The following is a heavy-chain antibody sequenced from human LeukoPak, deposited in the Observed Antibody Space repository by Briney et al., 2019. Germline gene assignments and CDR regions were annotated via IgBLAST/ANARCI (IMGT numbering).Heavy chain of an antibody. V-gene: IGHV3-23*01. CDR1: GFTFRNSA. J-gene: IGHJ4*02. Sequence: SGGSLRLSCAASGFTFRNSAMNWVRQSPGKGLEWVSGISGSGGSTYYADSVKGRFTISRDNSKNTLYLQMNSLRAGGTAIYYCAKASTVLKPIDSWGQGTLVTVSS. CDR2: ISGSGGST. CDR3: AKASTVLKPIDS. D-gene: IGHD1-14*01.